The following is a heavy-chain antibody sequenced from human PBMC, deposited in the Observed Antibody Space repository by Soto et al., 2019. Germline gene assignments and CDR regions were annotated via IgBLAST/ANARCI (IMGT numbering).Heavy chain of an antibody. CDR2: ISSTGGTT. CDR3: AKDRYYDILTGYSNYYYGMDV. D-gene: IGHD3-9*01. CDR1: GFTFSIYA. Sequence: GGSLRLSCAASGFTFSIYAMTWVRQAPGKGLEWVSTISSTGGTTYYADSARGRFTISRDNSERMLSLQMNSLRAEDTALYYCAKDRYYDILTGYSNYYYGMDVWGQGTTVTVSS. V-gene: IGHV3-23*01. J-gene: IGHJ6*02.